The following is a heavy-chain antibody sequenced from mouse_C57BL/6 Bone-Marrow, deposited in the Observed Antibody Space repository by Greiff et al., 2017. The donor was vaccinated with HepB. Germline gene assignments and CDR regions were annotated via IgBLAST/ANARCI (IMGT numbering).Heavy chain of an antibody. CDR2: IYPGSGST. CDR3: ARTYYYGSSLPYARDY. Sequence: QVQLQQSGAELVKPGASVKMSCKASGYTFTSYWITWVKQRPGQGLEWIGDIYPGSGSTNYNEKFKSKATLTVDTSSSTAYMQLSSLTSEDSAVYYCARTYYYGSSLPYARDYWGQGTSVTVSS. V-gene: IGHV1-55*01. D-gene: IGHD1-1*01. J-gene: IGHJ4*01. CDR1: GYTFTSYW.